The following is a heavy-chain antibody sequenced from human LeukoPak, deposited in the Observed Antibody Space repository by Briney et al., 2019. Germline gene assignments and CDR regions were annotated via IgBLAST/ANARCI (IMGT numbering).Heavy chain of an antibody. Sequence: SETLSLTCSVSNGAVKNYYWSWIRQPPGKGLEWIGYIYYTGSTYYNPSLKSRVTMSVDTSKNQFSLKLNSVTAADTAVYYCARGTEREPAAIGWFDPWGQGTLVTVSS. CDR1: NGAVKNYY. CDR3: ARGTEREPAAIGWFDP. CDR2: IYYTGST. J-gene: IGHJ5*02. V-gene: IGHV4-59*02. D-gene: IGHD2-2*01.